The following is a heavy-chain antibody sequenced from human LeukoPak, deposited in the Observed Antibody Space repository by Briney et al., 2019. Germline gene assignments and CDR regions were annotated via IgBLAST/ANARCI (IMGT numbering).Heavy chain of an antibody. CDR1: GFTFGSYA. CDR3: AKVRGYSSSCLDY. CDR2: ISGSGSTT. Sequence: GGSLRLSCAASGFTFGSYAMSWVRQAPGKGLEWVSAISGSGSTTYYADSVKGRFTISRDNSKNTLYLQMNSLRAEDTAVYYCAKVRGYSSSCLDYWGQGTLVTVSS. J-gene: IGHJ4*02. D-gene: IGHD6-13*01. V-gene: IGHV3-23*01.